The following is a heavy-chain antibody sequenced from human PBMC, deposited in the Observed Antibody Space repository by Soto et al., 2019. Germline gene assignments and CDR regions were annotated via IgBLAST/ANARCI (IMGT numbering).Heavy chain of an antibody. CDR2: IYYSGST. J-gene: IGHJ2*01. CDR1: GGSISSGGYY. CDR3: ARDVHYYGSGRLYWYFEL. Sequence: PSETLSLTCTVSGGSISSGGYYWSWIRQHPGKGLEWIGYIYYSGSTYYNPSLKSRVTISVDTSKNQFSLKLSSVTAADTAVYYCARDVHYYGSGRLYWYFELWGRGTLVTVSS. V-gene: IGHV4-31*03. D-gene: IGHD3-10*01.